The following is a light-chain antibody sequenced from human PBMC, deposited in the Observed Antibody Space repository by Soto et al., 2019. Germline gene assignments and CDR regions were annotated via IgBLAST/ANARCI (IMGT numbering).Light chain of an antibody. CDR3: QQYCSSPFT. CDR1: QSVSSSY. CDR2: GAS. Sequence: EIVLTQSPGTLSLSPGERATLSCRASQSVSSSYLAWYQQKPGQAPRLLIYGASSRATGIPDRFSCSGSGTDFTLTISRLEPEDFAVYYCQQYCSSPFTFGPGTKVDIK. V-gene: IGKV3-20*01. J-gene: IGKJ3*01.